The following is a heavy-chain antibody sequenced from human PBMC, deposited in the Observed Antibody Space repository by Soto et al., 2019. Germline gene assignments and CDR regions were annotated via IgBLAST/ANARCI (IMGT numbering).Heavy chain of an antibody. CDR2: ISAYYGNT. J-gene: IGHJ5*02. CDR3: ARDYSSRWYRWFNP. CDR1: GYTFTTYG. Sequence: ASVKVSCKASGYTFTTYGISWVRQAPGQGLEWMGWISAYYGNTNYAQKVQGRVTMTTDTSTSTAYMELRSLRSDDTAVYYCARDYSSRWYRWFNPWGQGTLVTVS. D-gene: IGHD6-13*01. V-gene: IGHV1-18*01.